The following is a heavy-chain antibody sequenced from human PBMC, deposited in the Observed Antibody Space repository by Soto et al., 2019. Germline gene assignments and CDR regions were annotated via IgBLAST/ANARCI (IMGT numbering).Heavy chain of an antibody. CDR3: ARDLVPGYTGFSDY. CDR2: ISAYNGNT. Sequence: ASVKVSCKTPGYTFSNYGINWVRQAPGQGLEWMGWISAYNGNTNFAQKLQGRVSLTTDTSSTTAYMELRSLTSDDTAVYYCARDLVPGYTGFSDYWGQGTLVTVSS. CDR1: GYTFSNYG. J-gene: IGHJ4*02. V-gene: IGHV1-18*01. D-gene: IGHD5-12*01.